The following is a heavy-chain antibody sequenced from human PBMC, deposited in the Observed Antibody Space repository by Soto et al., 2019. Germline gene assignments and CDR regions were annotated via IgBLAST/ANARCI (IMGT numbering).Heavy chain of an antibody. CDR1: GGSISSYY. J-gene: IGHJ6*02. CDR3: ARDRKTYYYYYGMDV. V-gene: IGHV4-59*01. CDR2: IYYSGST. Sequence: LSLTCTVSGGSISSYYWSWIRQPPGKGLEWIGYIYYSGSTNYNPSLKSRVTISVDTSKNQFSLKLSSVTAADTAVYYCARDRKTYYYYYGMDVWGQGTTVTVSS.